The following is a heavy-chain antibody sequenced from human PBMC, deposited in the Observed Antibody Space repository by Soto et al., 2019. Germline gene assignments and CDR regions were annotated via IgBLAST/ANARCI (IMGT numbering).Heavy chain of an antibody. Sequence: QVQLVESGGGVVQPGRSLRLSCAASGFTFNSYGMNWVRQAPGKGLEWVAVISYDGSNKYYEDSVKGQFTISIDNSKNKLYLQMNSLRAEDRAVYYCAKDPELHYYDSSEADFDLWGQGTLVTVSS. CDR3: AKDPELHYYDSSEADFDL. CDR2: ISYDGSNK. J-gene: IGHJ4*02. V-gene: IGHV3-30*18. D-gene: IGHD3-22*01. CDR1: GFTFNSYG.